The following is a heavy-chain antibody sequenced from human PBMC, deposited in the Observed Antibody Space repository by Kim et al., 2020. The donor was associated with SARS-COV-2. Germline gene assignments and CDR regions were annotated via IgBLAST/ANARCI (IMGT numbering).Heavy chain of an antibody. Sequence: SETLSLTCTVSGGSISSYYWSWIRQPPGKGLEWIGYIYYSGSTNYNPSLKSRVTISVDTSKNQFSLKLSSVTAADTAVYYCARGIAVAGPSDAFDIWGQGTMVTVSS. CDR2: IYYSGST. CDR3: ARGIAVAGPSDAFDI. J-gene: IGHJ3*02. CDR1: GGSISSYY. V-gene: IGHV4-59*13. D-gene: IGHD6-19*01.